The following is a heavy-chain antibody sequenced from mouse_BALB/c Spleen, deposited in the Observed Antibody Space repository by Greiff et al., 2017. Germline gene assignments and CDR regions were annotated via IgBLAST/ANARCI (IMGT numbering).Heavy chain of an antibody. CDR2: IYPGDGDT. V-gene: IGHV1-80*01. J-gene: IGHJ3*01. CDR1: GYAFSSYW. CDR3: ARDYDGPWFAY. Sequence: QVQLQQSGAELVRPGSSVKISCKASGYAFSSYWMNWVKQRPGQGLEWIGQIYPGDGDTNYNGKFKGKATLTADTSSSTAYMQLSSLTSEDSAVDCGARDYDGPWFAYWGQGTLVTVSA. D-gene: IGHD2-4*01.